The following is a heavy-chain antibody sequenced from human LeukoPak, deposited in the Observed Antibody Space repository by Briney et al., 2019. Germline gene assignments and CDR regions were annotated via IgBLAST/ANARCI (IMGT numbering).Heavy chain of an antibody. V-gene: IGHV3-74*01. CDR3: ATAGQWRFDS. CDR2: LSPDGGTI. Sequence: PGGSLRLSCAASGFSFSSYAMNWVRQAPGKGLVWVSRLSPDGGTIDYSDSVRGRFTISRDNAKDTLYLQMNSLRVDDTAVYYCATAGQWRFDSWGLGTLVTVSS. CDR1: GFSFSSYA. D-gene: IGHD6-19*01. J-gene: IGHJ4*02.